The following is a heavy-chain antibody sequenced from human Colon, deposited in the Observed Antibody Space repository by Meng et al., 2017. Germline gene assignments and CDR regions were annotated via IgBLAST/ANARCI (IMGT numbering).Heavy chain of an antibody. Sequence: GESLKISCAASGFTFNHFYMSWVRQAPGKGLEWVANIKQDGSEKFYVDSVKGRFTIIRDNAENSLYLQMNGLRAEDTAVYYCAKGARSESTPYNWFDPWGQGTLVTVSS. CDR3: AKGARSESTPYNWFDP. D-gene: IGHD3-3*01. V-gene: IGHV3-7*01. CDR2: IKQDGSEK. CDR1: GFTFNHFY. J-gene: IGHJ5*02.